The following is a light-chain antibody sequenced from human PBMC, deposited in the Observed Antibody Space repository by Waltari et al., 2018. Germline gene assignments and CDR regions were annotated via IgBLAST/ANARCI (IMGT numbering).Light chain of an antibody. V-gene: IGLV2-11*01. CDR1: SRDVGGYHH. CDR3: CSYAANSNWV. CDR2: DVP. Sequence: QSALTQPRPVSGSPGQSVPISCTGTSRDVGGYHHVSWYQQHPGKAPNLLIYDVPKRPSGVPDPFSGSKSGNTASLAISGLQAEDEADYYCCSYAANSNWVFGGGTKLTVL. J-gene: IGLJ3*02.